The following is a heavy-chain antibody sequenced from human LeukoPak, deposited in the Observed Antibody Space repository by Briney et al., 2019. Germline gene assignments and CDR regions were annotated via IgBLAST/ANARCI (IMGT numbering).Heavy chain of an antibody. CDR3: ARVGYYGSGAGGRTTDY. Sequence: ASVKVSCKASGYTFTSYYVHWVRQAPGQGLEWMGIINPSGGSTSYAQKFQGRVTMTRDTSTSTVYMELSSLRSEDTAVYYCARVGYYGSGAGGRTTDYWGQGTLVTVSS. CDR2: INPSGGST. J-gene: IGHJ4*02. V-gene: IGHV1-46*01. CDR1: GYTFTSYY. D-gene: IGHD3-10*01.